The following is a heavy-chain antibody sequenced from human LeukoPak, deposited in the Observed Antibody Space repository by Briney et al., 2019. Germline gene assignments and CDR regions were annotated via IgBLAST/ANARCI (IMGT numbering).Heavy chain of an antibody. J-gene: IGHJ5*02. V-gene: IGHV4-4*07. Sequence: PSETLSLTCAASGGSITSDYWSWIRQPAGKGLEWIGRIFTSGSTAYNPSLKSRVTMSLDTSKNQFFLKLSSVTAADTAAYFCSRGGANDLWGQGTLVTISS. CDR2: IFTSGST. CDR3: SRGGANDL. D-gene: IGHD4/OR15-4a*01. CDR1: GGSITSDY.